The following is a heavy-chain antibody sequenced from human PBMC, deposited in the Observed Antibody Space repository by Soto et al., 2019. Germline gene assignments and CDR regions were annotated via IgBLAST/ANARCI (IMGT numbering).Heavy chain of an antibody. V-gene: IGHV3-21*01. CDR2: ISSSSSYI. CDR3: VTAGSHQGAGV. J-gene: IGHJ6*02. D-gene: IGHD3-10*01. Sequence: GGSLILSCAASGFPFSSYNMNLVRKDPGKGLEWVSSISSSSSYIYYADSVKGRFTISRDNAKNSLYLQMNSLRAEDTAVYYCVTAGSHQGAGVWGQGTTVTVSS. CDR1: GFPFSSYN.